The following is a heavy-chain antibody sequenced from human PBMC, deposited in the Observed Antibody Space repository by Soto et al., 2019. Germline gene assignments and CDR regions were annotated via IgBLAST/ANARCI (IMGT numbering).Heavy chain of an antibody. Sequence: EVQLLESGGGLVQPGGSLRLSCAASGFSFSTYTMSWVRRAPGKGLEWVSAISGSGGSPSYVDSVQGRFTISRDNPKKTLYLQMNSLRAEDTAVYYCAKARCTTSNCYVPDYWGQGTLVTVSS. CDR1: GFSFSTYT. D-gene: IGHD2-8*01. CDR3: AKARCTTSNCYVPDY. CDR2: ISGSGGSP. J-gene: IGHJ4*02. V-gene: IGHV3-23*01.